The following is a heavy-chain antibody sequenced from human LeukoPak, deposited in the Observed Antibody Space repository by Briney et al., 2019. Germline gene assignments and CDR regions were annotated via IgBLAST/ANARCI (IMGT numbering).Heavy chain of an antibody. CDR3: AREASGYYRDF. Sequence: GGSLRLSCAASGFTFSSYCMHWVRQAPGKGLEWVAVIWYDGSKREYGDSVKGRFTVSRDDSKNTLYLQMNSLRAEDTAVYYCAREASGYYRDFWGQGTLVTVSS. D-gene: IGHD3-3*01. CDR1: GFTFSSYC. V-gene: IGHV3-33*01. CDR2: IWYDGSKR. J-gene: IGHJ4*02.